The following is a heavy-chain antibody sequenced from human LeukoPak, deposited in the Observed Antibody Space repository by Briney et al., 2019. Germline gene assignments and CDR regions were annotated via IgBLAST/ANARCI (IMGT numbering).Heavy chain of an antibody. V-gene: IGHV4-30-4*01. Sequence: SETLSPTCTVSGGSISSGDYYWSWIRQPPGKGLEWIGYIYYSGSTYYNPSLKSRVTISVDTSKNQFSLKLSSVTAADTAVYYCAREAGAHGDDAFDIWGQGTMVTVSS. CDR1: GGSISSGDYY. CDR3: AREAGAHGDDAFDI. CDR2: IYYSGST. D-gene: IGHD3-10*01. J-gene: IGHJ3*02.